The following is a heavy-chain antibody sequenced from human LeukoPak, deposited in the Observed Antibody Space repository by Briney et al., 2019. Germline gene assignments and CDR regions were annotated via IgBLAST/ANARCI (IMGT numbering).Heavy chain of an antibody. D-gene: IGHD3-22*01. CDR1: GGSFSGYY. J-gene: IGHJ4*02. CDR3: ARAQDFSDSSGPNYLDF. V-gene: IGHV4-34*01. CDR2: FSHRGGS. Sequence: TSETLSLTCAVYGGSFSGYYWSWIRQPPGKGLEWIGSFSHRGGSYHNPSLKSRVTISVDTSKNQFSLKLLSVTAADTAVYYCARAQDFSDSSGPNYLDFWGQGILVTVSS.